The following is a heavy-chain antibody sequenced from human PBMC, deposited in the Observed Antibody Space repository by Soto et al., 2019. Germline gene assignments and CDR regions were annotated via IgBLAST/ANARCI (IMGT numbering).Heavy chain of an antibody. J-gene: IGHJ4*02. CDR1: GGSISSGGYY. CDR3: ARGGYYDSSGYYGVDY. Sequence: QVQLQESGPGLVKPSQTLSLTCTVSGGSISSGGYYWSWIRQHPGKGLEWIGYIYYSGSTYYNPSLKSRVTISVDTSKNQFSLKLSSVTAADTAVYYCARGGYYDSSGYYGVDYWGQGTLVTVSS. V-gene: IGHV4-31*03. D-gene: IGHD3-22*01. CDR2: IYYSGST.